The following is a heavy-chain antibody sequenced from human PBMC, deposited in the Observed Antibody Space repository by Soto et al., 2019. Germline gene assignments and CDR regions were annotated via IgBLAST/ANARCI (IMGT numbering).Heavy chain of an antibody. CDR2: FDPEDGET. J-gene: IGHJ6*02. CDR1: GYTLTDLS. CDR3: ATVTSSSSINYYYYGMDV. D-gene: IGHD6-6*01. V-gene: IGHV1-24*01. Sequence: QVQLVQSGAEVKKPGASVKVSCKVSGYTLTDLSMHWVRQAPGKGLEWMGGFDPEDGETIYAQKFQGRVTMTEDTSTDTAYMELSSLRSEDTAVYYCATVTSSSSINYYYYGMDVWGQGTTVTVSS.